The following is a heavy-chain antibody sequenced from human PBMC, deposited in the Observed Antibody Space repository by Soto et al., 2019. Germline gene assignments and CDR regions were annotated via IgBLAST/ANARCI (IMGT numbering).Heavy chain of an antibody. J-gene: IGHJ4*02. V-gene: IGHV4-39*01. Sequence: SETLSLTCTVSGGSISSSSYYWGWILQPPGKGLEWIGSIYYSGSTYYNPSLKSRVTISVDTSKNQFSLKLSSVTAADTAVYYCARGATRWIYYWGQGTLVTVSS. CDR3: ARGATRWIYY. D-gene: IGHD5-12*01. CDR2: IYYSGST. CDR1: GGSISSSSYY.